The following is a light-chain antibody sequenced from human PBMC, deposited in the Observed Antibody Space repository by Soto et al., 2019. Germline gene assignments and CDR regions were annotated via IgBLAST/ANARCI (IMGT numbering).Light chain of an antibody. CDR3: QQYGSSPMYT. J-gene: IGKJ2*01. V-gene: IGKV3-20*01. CDR1: KSVCSSY. Sequence: VLTQSPGPLSLSPGERANLSCRASKSVCSSYLLWYQQKPGQAPRLLIYGASYRATGIPDRFSGSGSGTDFTLTISRLEPEDFAVYYCQQYGSSPMYTFGQGTKLEIK. CDR2: GAS.